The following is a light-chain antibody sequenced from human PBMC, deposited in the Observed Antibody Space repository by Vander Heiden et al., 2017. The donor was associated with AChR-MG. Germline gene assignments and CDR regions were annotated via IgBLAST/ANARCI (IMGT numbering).Light chain of an antibody. Sequence: QSALTQPASVSPSPDQSITISCTATSSDIADNNYVSWSQKHPGTAPNPIIFDFAGRPSGVPHRVSGSKSGTTESLTISDLQADDDAYYDGSEYVTNATCVFGGGTRLTVL. V-gene: IGLV2-14*03. CDR1: SSDIADNNY. J-gene: IGLJ2*01. CDR2: DFA. CDR3: SEYVTNATCV.